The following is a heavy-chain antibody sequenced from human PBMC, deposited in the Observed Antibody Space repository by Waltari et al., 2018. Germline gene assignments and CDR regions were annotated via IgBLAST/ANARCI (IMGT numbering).Heavy chain of an antibody. Sequence: QVQLQQWGAGLLKPSETLSLTCAVYGGSFSGYYWLWVLQPPGKGLEWIGEINHSGSTNYNPSLKSRVTISVDTSKNQFSLKLSSVTAADTAVYYCARPHSSGWYPRYFQHWGQGTLVTVSS. D-gene: IGHD6-19*01. CDR3: ARPHSSGWYPRYFQH. J-gene: IGHJ1*01. CDR1: GGSFSGYY. CDR2: INHSGST. V-gene: IGHV4-34*01.